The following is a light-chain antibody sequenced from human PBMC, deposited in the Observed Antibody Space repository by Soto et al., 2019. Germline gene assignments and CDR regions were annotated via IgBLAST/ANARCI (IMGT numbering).Light chain of an antibody. CDR2: DVS. CDR1: SSDVGGYTY. J-gene: IGLJ1*01. CDR3: SSYTTSNTRQIV. Sequence: PALNQPASVYGSPGQAITISCTGASSDVGGYTYVSWYQQHPGKAPKFIIYDVSNRPSGVSNRFSGSKSGNTASLTISGLQAEDEADYYCSSYTTSNTRQIVFGTGTKVTVL. V-gene: IGLV2-14*01.